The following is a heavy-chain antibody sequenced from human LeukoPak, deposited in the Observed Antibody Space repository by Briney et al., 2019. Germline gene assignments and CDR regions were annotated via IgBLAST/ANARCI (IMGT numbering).Heavy chain of an antibody. J-gene: IGHJ4*02. Sequence: SETLSLTCTVSSGSISSGGYYWGWIRQPPGKGLEWIGSIYYSGSTYYNPSLKSRVTISVDTSKNQFSLNLNSVTAADTAVYFCARDEGSAYPFDYWGQGTLVTVSS. CDR1: SGSISSGGYY. CDR2: IYYSGST. CDR3: ARDEGSAYPFDY. D-gene: IGHD3-22*01. V-gene: IGHV4-39*07.